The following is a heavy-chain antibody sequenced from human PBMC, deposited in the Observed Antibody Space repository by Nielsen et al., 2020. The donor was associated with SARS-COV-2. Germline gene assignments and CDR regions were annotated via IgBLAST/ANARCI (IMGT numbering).Heavy chain of an antibody. J-gene: IGHJ6*02. V-gene: IGHV5-10-1*01. Sequence: KVSCKGSGYSFTSYWISWVRQMPGKGLEWMGRIDPSDSYTNYSPSFQGHVTISADKSISTAYLQWSSLKASDTAMYYCARRGGSGYDFYYYYGIDVWGQGTTVTVSS. CDR3: ARRGGSGYDFYYYYGIDV. D-gene: IGHD5-12*01. CDR2: IDPSDSYT. CDR1: GYSFTSYW.